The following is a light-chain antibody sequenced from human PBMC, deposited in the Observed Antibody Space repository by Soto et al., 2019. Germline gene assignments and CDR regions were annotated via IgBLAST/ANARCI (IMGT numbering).Light chain of an antibody. V-gene: IGKV1-39*01. J-gene: IGKJ3*01. CDR3: QQSSSVPFT. CDR1: QSITRY. Sequence: DIQMTQSPPSLSASVGDRVTITCRASQSITRYLNWYQQKPGKAPQLLIFAASTLQSGVPSRFRGGGSGTDFTLTIGGLQPEDFVTYYCQQSSSVPFTFGPGTKVD. CDR2: AAS.